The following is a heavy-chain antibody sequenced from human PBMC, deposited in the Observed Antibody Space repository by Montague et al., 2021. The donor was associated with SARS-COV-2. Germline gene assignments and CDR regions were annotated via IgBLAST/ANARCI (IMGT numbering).Heavy chain of an antibody. Sequence: SETLSPTCSVSGGSINNYFWGWIRQSPGKGLEWVGCMHSTGSTAYNPSLKSRVIISVDTSKTQISLKLSSVSAADTALYCCARAVVGAKTATIESWGQGTLVTVSS. D-gene: IGHD2-15*01. J-gene: IGHJ4*02. CDR2: MHSTGST. V-gene: IGHV4-59*01. CDR1: GGSINNYF. CDR3: ARAVVGAKTATIES.